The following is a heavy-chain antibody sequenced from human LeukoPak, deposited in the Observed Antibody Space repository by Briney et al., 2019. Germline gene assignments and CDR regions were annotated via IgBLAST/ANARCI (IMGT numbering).Heavy chain of an antibody. D-gene: IGHD3-3*01. CDR1: GFTFDDYG. J-gene: IGHJ3*02. CDR2: INWNGGST. V-gene: IGHV3-20*04. CDR3: ARARTNSYYDFWSGYYLDAFDI. Sequence: PGGSLRLSCAASGFTFDDYGMSWVRQAPGKGLEWVSGINWNGGSTVYADSVKGGLTISRDNAKNSLYLQMNSLRAEDTALYYCARARTNSYYDFWSGYYLDAFDIWGQGTMVTVSS.